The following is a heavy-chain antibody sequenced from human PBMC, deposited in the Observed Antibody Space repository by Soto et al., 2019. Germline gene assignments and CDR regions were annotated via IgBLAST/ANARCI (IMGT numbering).Heavy chain of an antibody. CDR2: IIPIFGTA. Sequence: GASVKVSGKASGGTFSSDAISWVRQAPGQGLEWIGGIIPIFGTANYAQKFQGRVTITADEYKSTAYMELSSLRSEDTAVYYCARDRYYDSSGYWRPEGLDYWGQGTLVTVSS. D-gene: IGHD3-22*01. J-gene: IGHJ4*02. V-gene: IGHV1-69*13. CDR3: ARDRYYDSSGYWRPEGLDY. CDR1: GGTFSSDA.